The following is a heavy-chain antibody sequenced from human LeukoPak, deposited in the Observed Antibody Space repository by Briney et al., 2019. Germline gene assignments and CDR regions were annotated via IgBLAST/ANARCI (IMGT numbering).Heavy chain of an antibody. Sequence: PSETLSLTCTVSGGSISSGGYYWSWIRQPPGKGLEWIGYIYHSGSTNYNPSLKSRVTISVDKSKNQFSLKLSSVTAADTAVYYCARLAGTCNYWGQGTLVTVSS. J-gene: IGHJ4*02. D-gene: IGHD1-7*01. V-gene: IGHV4-30-2*01. CDR2: IYHSGST. CDR3: ARLAGTCNY. CDR1: GGSISSGGYY.